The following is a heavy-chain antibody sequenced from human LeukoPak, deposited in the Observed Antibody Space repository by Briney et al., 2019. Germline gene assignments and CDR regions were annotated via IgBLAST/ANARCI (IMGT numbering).Heavy chain of an antibody. CDR1: GGSISSYY. CDR3: ASNLNSGSYLWPGYFDL. V-gene: IGHV4-59*01. D-gene: IGHD1-26*01. J-gene: IGHJ2*01. CDR2: IYYSGST. Sequence: VKPSETLSLTCTVSGGSISSYYWSWIRQPPGKGLEWIGYIYYSGSTNYNPSLKSRVTISVDTSKNQFSLKLSSVTAADTAVYYCASNLNSGSYLWPGYFDLWGRGTLVTVSS.